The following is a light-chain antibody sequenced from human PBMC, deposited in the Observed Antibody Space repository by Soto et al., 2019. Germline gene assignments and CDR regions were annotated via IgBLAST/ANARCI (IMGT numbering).Light chain of an antibody. CDR3: QHYNSYSEA. Sequence: DIQMTQSPSTLSGSVGVRVTITCRASQTISSWLAWYQQKPGKAPKLLIYKASTLKSGVPSRFSGSGSGTEFTLTISSLQPDDFATYYCQHYNSYSEAVGQGTKVELK. J-gene: IGKJ1*01. CDR1: QTISSW. CDR2: KAS. V-gene: IGKV1-5*03.